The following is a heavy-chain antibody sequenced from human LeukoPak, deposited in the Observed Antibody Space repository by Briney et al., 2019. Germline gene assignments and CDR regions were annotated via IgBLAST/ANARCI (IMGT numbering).Heavy chain of an antibody. CDR3: ANSRWLVPCYFDY. Sequence: GGSLRLSCAASGFTFSSYAMSWVRQAPGKGLEWVSAISGSGGSAYYADSVKGRFTISRDNSKNTLYLQMNSLRAEDTAVHYCANSRWLVPCYFDYWGQGTLVTVSS. J-gene: IGHJ4*02. CDR2: ISGSGGSA. D-gene: IGHD6-19*01. CDR1: GFTFSSYA. V-gene: IGHV3-23*01.